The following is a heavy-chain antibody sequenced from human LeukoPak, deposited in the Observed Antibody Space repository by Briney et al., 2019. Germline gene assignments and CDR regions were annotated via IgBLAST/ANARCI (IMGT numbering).Heavy chain of an antibody. CDR2: INPSGGST. J-gene: IGHJ6*02. D-gene: IGHD5-12*01. CDR3: ARDERGYSGYDSSGYYGMDV. V-gene: IGHV1-46*01. CDR1: GYTFTSYY. Sequence: ASVKVSCKASGYTFTSYYTHWVRQAPGQGLEWMGIINPSGGSTSYAQKFQGRVTMTRDTSTSTVYMELSSLRSEDTAVYYCARDERGYSGYDSSGYYGMDVWGQGTTVTVSS.